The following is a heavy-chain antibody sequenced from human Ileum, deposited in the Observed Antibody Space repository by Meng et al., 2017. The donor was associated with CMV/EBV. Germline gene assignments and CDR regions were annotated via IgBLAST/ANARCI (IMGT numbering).Heavy chain of an antibody. D-gene: IGHD3-16*01. CDR3: ASDLFGGST. V-gene: IGHV3-43*01. CDR2: ITWDGGSA. Sequence: GVSLRLSCGASGFPFEDHTMHWIRQAPGKGLEWVSLITWDGGSANYADSVQGRFTVSRDNDKNSLYLQMNSLRREDTGLYYCASDLFGGSTWGQGTLVTVSS. CDR1: GFPFEDHT. J-gene: IGHJ5*02.